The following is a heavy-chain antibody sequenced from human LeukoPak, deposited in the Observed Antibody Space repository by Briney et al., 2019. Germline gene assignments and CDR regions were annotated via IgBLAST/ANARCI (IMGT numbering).Heavy chain of an antibody. CDR2: IYHSGSTSWIGSIYQTGTT. J-gene: IGHJ3*02. CDR1: GYSISSGYY. D-gene: IGHD6-13*01. V-gene: IGHV4-38-2*02. Sequence: SQTLSLTCTVSGYSISSGYYWGWIRQPPGKGLEWIGSIYHSGSTSWIGSIYQTGTTSYNPSLGSRVTISVDTSKKQFFLKLTSMAAADTAIYYCAIRYSSSWYSDAFDIWGQGTTVTVSA. CDR3: AIRYSSSWYSDAFDI.